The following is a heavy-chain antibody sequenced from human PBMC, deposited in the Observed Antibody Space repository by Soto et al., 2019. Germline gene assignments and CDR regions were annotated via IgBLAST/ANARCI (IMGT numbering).Heavy chain of an antibody. CDR2: INHSGSA. V-gene: IGHV4-34*01. J-gene: IGHJ4*02. Sequence: QVLLQQWGAGRLKPSETLSLTCAVYGGSFIDYSWGWIRQSPGTGLEWIGEINHSGSANYNPSLKSRVTISVDTSKNQFSPNLYSVTAADAAVYYCARVSDYWSQGTLVTVSS. CDR3: ARVSDY. CDR1: GGSFIDYS.